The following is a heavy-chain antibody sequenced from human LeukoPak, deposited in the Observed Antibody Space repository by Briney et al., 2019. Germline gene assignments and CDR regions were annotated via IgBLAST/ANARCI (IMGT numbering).Heavy chain of an antibody. CDR2: IYYSGST. Sequence: SETLSLTCTVSGGSISSSSYYRGWIRQPPGKGLEWIGSIYYSGSTYYNPSLKSRVTISVDTSKNQFSLKLSSVTAADTAVYYCARGMAHYFDYWGQGTLVTVSS. CDR1: GGSISSSSYY. J-gene: IGHJ4*02. V-gene: IGHV4-39*01. D-gene: IGHD5-24*01. CDR3: ARGMAHYFDY.